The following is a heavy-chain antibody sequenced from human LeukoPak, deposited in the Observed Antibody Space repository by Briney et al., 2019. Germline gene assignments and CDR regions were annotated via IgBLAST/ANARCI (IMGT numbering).Heavy chain of an antibody. CDR2: INPSGGGT. J-gene: IGHJ3*02. CDR3: ARDHYYDSSGYSDAFDI. Sequence: ASVKVSCKASGYTFTSYYMHWVRQAPGQGLEWMGIINPSGGGTSYAQKFQGRVTMTRDMSTSTVYMELSSLRSEDTAVYYCARDHYYDSSGYSDAFDIWGQGTMVTVSS. CDR1: GYTFTSYY. D-gene: IGHD3-22*01. V-gene: IGHV1-46*01.